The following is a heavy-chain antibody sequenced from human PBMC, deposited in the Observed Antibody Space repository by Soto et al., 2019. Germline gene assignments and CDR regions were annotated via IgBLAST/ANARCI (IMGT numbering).Heavy chain of an antibody. J-gene: IGHJ3*02. V-gene: IGHV3-21*04. CDR2: ISSSSSYI. Sequence: GGSLRLSCAASGFTFSSYSMNWVRQAPGKGLEWVSSISSSSSYIYYADSVKGRFTISRDNAKNSLYLQMNSLRAEDTAVYYCAKVLWELNDAFDIWGQGTMVTVSS. CDR3: AKVLWELNDAFDI. CDR1: GFTFSSYS. D-gene: IGHD1-26*01.